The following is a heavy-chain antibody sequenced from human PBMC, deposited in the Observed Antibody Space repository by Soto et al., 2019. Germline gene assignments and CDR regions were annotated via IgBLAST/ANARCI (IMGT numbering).Heavy chain of an antibody. J-gene: IGHJ4*02. CDR1: GFTFSDFY. Sequence: GGSLRLSCAASGFTFSDFYMTWIRQAPGKGLEWISDISSRSTYTNYSDSVKGRFTISRDNAKNSLHLQMNSLRAEDTAVYYCGRLQGTNSIDYWGQGTLVTVSS. CDR2: ISSRSTYT. CDR3: GRLQGTNSIDY. D-gene: IGHD3-22*01. V-gene: IGHV3-11*03.